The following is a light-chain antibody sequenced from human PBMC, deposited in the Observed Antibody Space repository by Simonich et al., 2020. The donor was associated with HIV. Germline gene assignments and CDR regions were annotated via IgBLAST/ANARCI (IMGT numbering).Light chain of an antibody. CDR1: QSVSSNF. J-gene: IGKJ2*01. CDR2: GAS. CDR3: QQYGSSPFT. V-gene: IGKV3-20*01. Sequence: EIVLTQSPGTLSLSPGERATLSCRASQSVSSNFLAWYQQKPGLAPRLIIYGASSRATGIPDRFSGSVSGTDFTLTISRLEPEDFAVYYCQQYGSSPFTFGQGTNLEIK.